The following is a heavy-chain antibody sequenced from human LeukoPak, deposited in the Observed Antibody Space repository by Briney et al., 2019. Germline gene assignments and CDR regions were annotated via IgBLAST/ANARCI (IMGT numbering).Heavy chain of an antibody. D-gene: IGHD3-3*01. CDR3: ARGVFWSGYYSYYYYYYYMDV. J-gene: IGHJ6*03. CDR2: INPNSGGT. Sequence: ASVKVSCKASGYTFTGYYMHWVRQAPGQGLEWMGWINPNSGGTNYAQKFQGRVTMTRDTSISTAYMELSRLRSDDTAVYYCARGVFWSGYYSYYYYYYYMDVWGKGTTVTVSS. CDR1: GYTFTGYY. V-gene: IGHV1-2*02.